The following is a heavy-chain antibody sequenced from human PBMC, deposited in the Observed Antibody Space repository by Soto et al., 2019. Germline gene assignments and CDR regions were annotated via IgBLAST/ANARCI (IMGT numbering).Heavy chain of an antibody. D-gene: IGHD1-1*01. Sequence: QVQLVQSGAEVKKPGSSVNVSCKASGGTFSSYTINWVRQAPGQGLEWMGGIIPIFDTANYAQKFQGRVTITADESTSTSYMEVSSLRSEDTAVYYCARNGTLTGYSYGMDVWGQGTTVTVSS. J-gene: IGHJ6*02. V-gene: IGHV1-69*01. CDR1: GGTFSSYT. CDR2: IIPIFDTA. CDR3: ARNGTLTGYSYGMDV.